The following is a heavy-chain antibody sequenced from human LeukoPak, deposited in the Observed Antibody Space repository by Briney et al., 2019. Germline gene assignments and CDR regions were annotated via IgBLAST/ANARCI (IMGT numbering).Heavy chain of an antibody. CDR1: GFAFSSHA. J-gene: IGHJ4*02. CDR2: SSNGGSTI. V-gene: IGHV3-48*04. CDR3: ARSADSGGYFREIPLFFFDY. Sequence: GGSLRLSCAASGFAFSSHAMSWVRQAPGKGLEWVSYSSNGGSTIYYADSVKGRFTISRDNAKNSLYLQMNSLRAEDTAVYYWARSADSGGYFREIPLFFFDYWGQGTLVTVSS. D-gene: IGHD3-22*01.